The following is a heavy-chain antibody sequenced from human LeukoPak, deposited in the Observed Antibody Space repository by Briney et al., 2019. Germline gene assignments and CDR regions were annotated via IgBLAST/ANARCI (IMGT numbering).Heavy chain of an antibody. Sequence: PGASVKVSCKASGGTFSSYAISWVRQAPGQGLEWMGGIIPIFGTANYAQKFQGRVTITTDESTSTAYMELSSLRSEDTAVYYCAREWDYGGNSVVLPYWGQGTLVTVSS. CDR1: GGTFSSYA. D-gene: IGHD4-23*01. V-gene: IGHV1-69*05. CDR3: AREWDYGGNSVVLPY. CDR2: IIPIFGTA. J-gene: IGHJ4*02.